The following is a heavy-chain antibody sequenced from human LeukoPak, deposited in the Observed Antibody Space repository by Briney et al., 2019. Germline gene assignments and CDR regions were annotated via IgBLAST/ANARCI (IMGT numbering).Heavy chain of an antibody. CDR3: ARGPYSSNWYVDY. CDR2: ISRTGNSI. CDR1: GFTLSSYE. V-gene: IGHV3-48*03. Sequence: GGSLRLSCAASGFTLSSYEMNWVRLAPGEGLEWISYISRTGNSIYYADSVKGRFTISRDSAKNSLYLKMNSLRAEDTAVYYCARGPYSSNWYVDYWGRGTLVTVA. D-gene: IGHD6-13*01. J-gene: IGHJ4*02.